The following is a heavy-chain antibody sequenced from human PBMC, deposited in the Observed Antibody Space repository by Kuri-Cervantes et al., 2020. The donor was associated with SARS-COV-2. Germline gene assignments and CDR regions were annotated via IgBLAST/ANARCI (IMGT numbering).Heavy chain of an antibody. D-gene: IGHD2-2*02. J-gene: IGHJ5*01. CDR1: GGSISSPSYF. CDR2: LYYSGTT. CDR3: ARDRIRVPVAIRGVWFDS. Sequence: SETLSLTCTVSGGSISSPSYFWGWIRQPPGLGLEWIGSLYYSGTTYYNPSLKSRVTISVDTSNNQFSLKLSSVTASDTAVYYCARDRIRVPVAIRGVWFDSWGQGTLVTVSS. V-gene: IGHV4-39*02.